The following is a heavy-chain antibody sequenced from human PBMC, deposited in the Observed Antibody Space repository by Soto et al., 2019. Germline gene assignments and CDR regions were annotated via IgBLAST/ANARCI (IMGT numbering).Heavy chain of an antibody. CDR1: GFTFSSYW. Sequence: GGSLRLSCAASGFTFSSYWMHWVRQAPGKGLEWVSRIKSDGSGTTYADSVKGRLTISRDNAKNTLCLQMNSLRAEDTAVYYCARGDGDYYDGNGYLGRHWGQGTLVTV. CDR3: ARGDGDYYDGNGYLGRH. V-gene: IGHV3-74*01. CDR2: IKSDGSGT. D-gene: IGHD3-22*01. J-gene: IGHJ4*02.